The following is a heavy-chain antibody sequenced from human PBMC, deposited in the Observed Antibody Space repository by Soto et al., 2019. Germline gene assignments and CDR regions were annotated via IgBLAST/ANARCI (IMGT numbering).Heavy chain of an antibody. Sequence: SETLSLTCTVSGGSISSSSYYWGWIRQPPGKGLEWIGSIYYSGSTYYNPSLKSRVTISVDTSKDQFSLKLSSVTAADTAVYYCARHGIVGATTDRSFDYWGQGTLVTVSS. V-gene: IGHV4-39*01. CDR3: ARHGIVGATTDRSFDY. D-gene: IGHD1-26*01. CDR1: GGSISSSSYY. CDR2: IYYSGST. J-gene: IGHJ4*02.